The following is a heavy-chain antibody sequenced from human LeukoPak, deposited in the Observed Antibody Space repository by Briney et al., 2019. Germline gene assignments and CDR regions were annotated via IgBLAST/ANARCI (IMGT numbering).Heavy chain of an antibody. Sequence: PERSLRLSCAASGFTFSNYAMYWVRQAPGKGLEWVAIIWYDGSNKYYADSVKGRFTISRDNSENTVYLQMSSLRAEDTPVYYCARAGRGLAASDWGQGTLVTVSS. J-gene: IGHJ4*02. V-gene: IGHV3-33*07. CDR3: ARAGRGLAASD. CDR2: IWYDGSNK. CDR1: GFTFSNYA. D-gene: IGHD3/OR15-3a*01.